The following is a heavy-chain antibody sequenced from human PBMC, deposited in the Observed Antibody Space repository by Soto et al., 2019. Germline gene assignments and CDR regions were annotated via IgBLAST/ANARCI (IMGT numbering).Heavy chain of an antibody. CDR3: ASGVGATNWALNDY. J-gene: IGHJ4*02. Sequence: PVKVSCKASWYTFTRYHIHWGRQASGQGLEWMGGIIPIFGTANYAQKFQGRVTITADESTSTAYMELSSLRSEDTAVYYCASGVGATNWALNDYWGQGTLVTVSS. CDR1: WYTFTRYH. D-gene: IGHD1-26*01. CDR2: IIPIFGTA. V-gene: IGHV1-69*01.